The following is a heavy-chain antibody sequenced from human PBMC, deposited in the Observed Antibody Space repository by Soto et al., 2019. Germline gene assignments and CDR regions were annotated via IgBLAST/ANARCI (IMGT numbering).Heavy chain of an antibody. D-gene: IGHD7-27*01. CDR3: ARDTGDGTFDF. Sequence: QVHLVQSGAEVRKPGASVKVSCKASGYTFSSYAMHWVRPAPGQRLEWMGWINAGYGNTKSSQKFQDRVTISRDTSASTAYMELTSLRSEDTAVYYCARDTGDGTFDFWCQGTLVTVSS. V-gene: IGHV1-3*01. CDR2: INAGYGNT. CDR1: GYTFSSYA. J-gene: IGHJ4*02.